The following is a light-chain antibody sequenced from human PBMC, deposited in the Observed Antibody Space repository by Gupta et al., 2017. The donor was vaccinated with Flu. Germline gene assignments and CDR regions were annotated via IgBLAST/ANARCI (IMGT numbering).Light chain of an antibody. CDR1: GSDVGGYEH. CDR2: EVS. Sequence: QPALPQPASVSGCPGPSTTISCPGTGSDVGGYEHLPWYQPHPGKAPKLIIYEVSTRPSGVSYRFSGSKSGNTASLSISGLQADDEAYYYCSSFTTSNTWVFGGGTKVTVL. CDR3: SSFTTSNTWV. J-gene: IGLJ3*02. V-gene: IGLV2-14*01.